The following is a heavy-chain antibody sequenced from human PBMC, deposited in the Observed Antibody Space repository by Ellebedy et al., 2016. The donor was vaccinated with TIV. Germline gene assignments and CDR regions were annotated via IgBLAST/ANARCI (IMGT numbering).Heavy chain of an antibody. J-gene: IGHJ6*02. V-gene: IGHV3-7*01. CDR2: IKQDGSEK. CDR3: ARERMVRGVTYSAYHGMDV. D-gene: IGHD3-10*01. CDR1: GLTLSSDW. Sequence: GESLKISXEASGLTLSSDWTRCVRQASVKGLEGVVNIKQDGSEKYYVDSVKGRFTISRDNAKNSLYLQMNSLRAEDTAVYYCARERMVRGVTYSAYHGMDVWGQGTTVTVSS.